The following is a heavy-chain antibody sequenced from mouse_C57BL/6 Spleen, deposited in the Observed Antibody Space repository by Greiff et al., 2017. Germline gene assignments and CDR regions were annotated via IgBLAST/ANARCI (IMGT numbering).Heavy chain of an antibody. V-gene: IGHV1-54*01. D-gene: IGHD2-1*01. CDR2: INPGSGGT. CDR3: AREDLGNYDAMDD. Sequence: VQLQQSGAELVRPGTSVKVSCKASGYAFTNYLIEWVKQRPGQGLEWIGVINPGSGGTNYNEKFKGKATLTADKSSSTAYMQLSSLTSEDSAVYFCAREDLGNYDAMDDWGQGTSVTVSS. J-gene: IGHJ4*01. CDR1: GYAFTNYL.